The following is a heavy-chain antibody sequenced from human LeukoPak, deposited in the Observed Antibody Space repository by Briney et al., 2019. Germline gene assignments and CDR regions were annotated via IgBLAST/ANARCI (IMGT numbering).Heavy chain of an antibody. V-gene: IGHV3-7*03. Sequence: GGSLRLSCVVSGFTFSEYWMTWVRQAPGKGLEWVANIREDGCQKHYVDSVKGRFTIFRDNAKNTLYLQMDSLRAEDTAVYYCARSGDKNVMGGQGTLVTVSS. J-gene: IGHJ4*02. CDR1: GFTFSEYW. CDR3: ARSGDKNVM. D-gene: IGHD3-10*01. CDR2: IREDGCQK.